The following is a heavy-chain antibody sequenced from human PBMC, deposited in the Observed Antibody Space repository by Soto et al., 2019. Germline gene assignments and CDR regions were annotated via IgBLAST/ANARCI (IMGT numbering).Heavy chain of an antibody. Sequence: QVQLQESGPGLVKPSQTLSLTCTVSGGSISSGGYYWSWIRQHPGKGLEWIGYIYYSGSTYYNPSLKGRVTISVDTSKNQFSLKLSSVTAADTAVYYCARQQYSSGWLDYWGQGTLVTVSS. CDR2: IYYSGST. CDR3: ARQQYSSGWLDY. J-gene: IGHJ4*02. CDR1: GGSISSGGYY. V-gene: IGHV4-31*03. D-gene: IGHD6-19*01.